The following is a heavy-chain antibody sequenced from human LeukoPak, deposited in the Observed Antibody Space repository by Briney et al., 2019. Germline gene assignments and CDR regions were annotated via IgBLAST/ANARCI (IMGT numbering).Heavy chain of an antibody. CDR1: GGSFSGYY. Sequence: PSETLSLTCAVYGGSFSGYYWSWIRQPPGKGLEWIGEINHSGSTNYNPSLKSRVTISVDTSKNQFSLKLSSVTAADTAVYYCARGAAWYYYGSGDRGFDPWGQGTLVTVSS. J-gene: IGHJ5*02. V-gene: IGHV4-34*01. D-gene: IGHD3-10*01. CDR2: INHSGST. CDR3: ARGAAWYYYGSGDRGFDP.